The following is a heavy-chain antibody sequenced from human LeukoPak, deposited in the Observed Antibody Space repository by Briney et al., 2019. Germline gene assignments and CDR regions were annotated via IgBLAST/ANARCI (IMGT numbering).Heavy chain of an antibody. D-gene: IGHD1-26*01. CDR2: ISGSGGST. CDR3: AKDWAHSGSYFDY. J-gene: IGHJ4*02. CDR1: GFTFSSYA. V-gene: IGHV3-23*01. Sequence: GGSLRLSRAASGFTFSSYAMSWVRQAPGKGLEWVSAISGSGGSTYYADSVKGRFTISRDNSKNTLYLQMNSLRAEDTAVYYCAKDWAHSGSYFDYWGQGTLVTVSS.